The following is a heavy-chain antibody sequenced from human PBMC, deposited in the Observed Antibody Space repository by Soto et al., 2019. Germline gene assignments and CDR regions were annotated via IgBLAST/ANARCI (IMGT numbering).Heavy chain of an antibody. CDR1: GGSFSGYY. J-gene: IGHJ5*02. Sequence: SETLSLPCAVYGGSFSGYYLSWIRQPPGKGLEWMGEINHSGSTNYNPSLKSRVTISIDTSKNQFSLKLSSVTAADTAVYYCARGPITTNPRFDPWGQGTLVTVSS. V-gene: IGHV4-34*01. D-gene: IGHD3-22*01. CDR3: ARGPITTNPRFDP. CDR2: INHSGST.